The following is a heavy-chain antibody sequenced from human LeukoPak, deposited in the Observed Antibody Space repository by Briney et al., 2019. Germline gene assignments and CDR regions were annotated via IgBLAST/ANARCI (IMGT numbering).Heavy chain of an antibody. CDR1: AFTFSTYS. V-gene: IGHV3-21*01. CDR2: ISSSSSYI. CDR3: ARGGLRYFAR. D-gene: IGHD3-16*01. J-gene: IGHJ5*02. Sequence: GGSLRLSCAASAFTFSTYSMNWVRQAPGKGLEWVSSISSSSSYIFYADSVKGRFTISRDNAKNSLYLQMNSLRAEDTAVYYCARGGLRYFARWGQGTLVTVSS.